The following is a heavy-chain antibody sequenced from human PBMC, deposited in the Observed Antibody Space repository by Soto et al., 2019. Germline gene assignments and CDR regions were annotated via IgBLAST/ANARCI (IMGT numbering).Heavy chain of an antibody. CDR3: VRRVSGNYDY. D-gene: IGHD1-7*01. CDR1: GLTFSSFD. Sequence: EVQLAESGGGMVQPGGPLRLSCVASGLTFSSFDMHWVRQAPGKGLEYVSSISSNGGTTYYGNSVKGRFTISRDNSKNTLYLQMGSLRAEDMAVYYCVRRVSGNYDYWGQGTLVTVSS. V-gene: IGHV3-64*01. CDR2: ISSNGGTT. J-gene: IGHJ4*02.